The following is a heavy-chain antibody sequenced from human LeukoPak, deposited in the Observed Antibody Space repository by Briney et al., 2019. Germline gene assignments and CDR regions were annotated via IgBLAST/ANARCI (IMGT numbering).Heavy chain of an antibody. J-gene: IGHJ4*02. CDR1: GGSFSGYY. CDR3: ASSSQFEYYDSSGYYGY. CDR2: INHSGST. V-gene: IGHV4-34*01. Sequence: PSETLSLTCAVYGGSFSGYYWSWIRQPPGKGLEWIGEINHSGSTNYNPSLKSRVTISVDTSKNQFSLKLSSVTAADTAVYYCASSSQFEYYDSSGYYGYWGQGTLVTVSS. D-gene: IGHD3-22*01.